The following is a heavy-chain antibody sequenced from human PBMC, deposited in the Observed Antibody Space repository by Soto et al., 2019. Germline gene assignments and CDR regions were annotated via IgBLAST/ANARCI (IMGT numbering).Heavy chain of an antibody. V-gene: IGHV2-26*01. J-gene: IGHJ4*02. CDR2: IFSDDDK. CDR1: GFSLSNIRMG. Sequence: GSGPTLVNPTETLTLTCTVSGFSLSNIRMGVSWIRQPPGKALEWLAYIFSDDDKSYSTSLRSRLTISKDTSKSQVVLTLTNMDPVDTATYYCARVIYDFWSGYYPSQRSHYFDYWGQGTLVTVSS. D-gene: IGHD3-3*01. CDR3: ARVIYDFWSGYYPSQRSHYFDY.